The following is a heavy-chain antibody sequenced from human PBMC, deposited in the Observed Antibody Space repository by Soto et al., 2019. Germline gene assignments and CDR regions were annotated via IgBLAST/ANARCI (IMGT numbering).Heavy chain of an antibody. J-gene: IGHJ6*02. CDR3: ARGKGMEENYYYYGLDI. CDR2: INGGTGQT. CDR1: GSTFSTHA. V-gene: IGHV1-3*01. Sequence: ASLKVSCKASGSTFSTHAMHWVRQAPGQSLEWMGWINGGTGQTKHSHRFQDRVTITRDTSASTAYMELSSLRSEDTAVYYCARGKGMEENYYYYGLDIWGQGTTVTVSS. D-gene: IGHD1-1*01.